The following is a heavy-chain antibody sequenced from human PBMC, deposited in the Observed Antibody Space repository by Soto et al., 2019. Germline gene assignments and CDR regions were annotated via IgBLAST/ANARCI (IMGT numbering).Heavy chain of an antibody. CDR1: WFSLSTSGMG. J-gene: IGHJ3*02. CDR2: IYWDDDK. CDR3: ANSMQHDAFDI. Sequence: SGPTLVNPTQPLTLTCTFSWFSLSTSGMGVGWIRQPPGKALEWLALIYWDDDKRYSPSLKSRLTITKDTSKNHVVLTMTNMDPVDTATYYCANSMQHDAFDIWGKGTMVTVSS. V-gene: IGHV2-5*02. D-gene: IGHD6-13*01.